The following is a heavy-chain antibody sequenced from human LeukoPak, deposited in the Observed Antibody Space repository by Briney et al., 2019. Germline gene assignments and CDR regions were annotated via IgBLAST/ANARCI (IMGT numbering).Heavy chain of an antibody. D-gene: IGHD3-10*01. CDR2: INPNSGGT. CDR3: ARDPKMVRGVIISNDY. Sequence: ASVKVSCKASGYTFTDYYIHWVRQAPGQGLEWMGWINPNSGGTNYAQKFQGRVTMTRDTSISTAYMELSRLRSDDTAVYYCARDPKMVRGVIISNDYWGQGTLVTVSS. V-gene: IGHV1-2*02. J-gene: IGHJ4*02. CDR1: GYTFTDYY.